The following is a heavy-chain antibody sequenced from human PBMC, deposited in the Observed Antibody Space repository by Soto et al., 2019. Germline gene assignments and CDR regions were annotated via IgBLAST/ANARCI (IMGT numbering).Heavy chain of an antibody. Sequence: QVQLQESGSRLVRPSQTVSLTCSVSGGSVNSGGYSWSWIRQPPGKGLEWIAFISPSGSPAYNPSLKSRVPISVDRYKNQISLELSSVTAAATAVYYCTRGVLAWGPGTRVTVSS. J-gene: IGHJ5*02. D-gene: IGHD2-8*01. CDR1: GGSVNSGGYS. CDR2: ISPSGSP. CDR3: TRGVLA. V-gene: IGHV4-30-2*01.